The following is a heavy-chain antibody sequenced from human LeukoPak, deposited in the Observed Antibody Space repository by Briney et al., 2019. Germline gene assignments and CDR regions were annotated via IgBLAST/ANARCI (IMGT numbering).Heavy chain of an antibody. CDR2: IYHSGST. D-gene: IGHD3-16*01. V-gene: IGHV4-34*01. Sequence: SETLSLTCAVYGGSFSGYYWSWIRQPPGKGLEWIGQIYHSGSTKYNPSLKSRFTISVDTSQNQFSLKLTSVTAADTAVYYCARVGPPLDYWGQGTLVTVSS. CDR3: ARVGPPLDY. CDR1: GGSFSGYY. J-gene: IGHJ4*02.